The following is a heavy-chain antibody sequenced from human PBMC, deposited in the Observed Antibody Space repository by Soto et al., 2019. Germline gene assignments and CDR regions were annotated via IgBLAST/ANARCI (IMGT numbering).Heavy chain of an antibody. CDR2: INQDGSDR. CDR1: GFPFSNNW. J-gene: IGHJ5*02. V-gene: IGHV3-7*01. CDR3: ARDVAFYNSFDP. Sequence: PGGSLRLSCAGSGFPFSNNWMSLVRQAPGKGLEWVANINQDGSDRRYVGSAVGRFTISRDNAKNSLFLQMSSLGVEDTAIYYCARDVAFYNSFDPWGQGTLVTVSS.